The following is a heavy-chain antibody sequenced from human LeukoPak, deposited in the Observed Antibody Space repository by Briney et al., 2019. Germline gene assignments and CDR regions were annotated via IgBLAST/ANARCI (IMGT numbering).Heavy chain of an antibody. J-gene: IGHJ4*02. CDR1: GYTLTELS. CDR3: AREIGPRQLHLWGSAFDY. V-gene: IGHV1-24*01. CDR2: FDVEGGET. Sequence: ASVKVSCKVSGYTLTELSMHWVRQAPGKGLEWMGGFDVEGGETIYARKFQGRVTMTEDTSTDTAYMELSSLRSEDTAVYYCAREIGPRQLHLWGSAFDYWGQGTLVTVSS. D-gene: IGHD5-18*01.